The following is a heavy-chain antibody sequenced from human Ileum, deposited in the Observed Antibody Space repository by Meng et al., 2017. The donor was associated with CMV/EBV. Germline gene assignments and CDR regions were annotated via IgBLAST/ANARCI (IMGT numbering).Heavy chain of an antibody. J-gene: IGHJ4*02. D-gene: IGHD1-26*01. CDR2: IDTNTGHP. V-gene: IGHV7-4-1*02. CDR3: ARDGLSGRYFDY. CDR1: GYTFSSNN. Sequence: SWQASGYTFSSNNMIWVRQAPGQAPEWMGWIDTNTGHPTYAQGFTGRFVFSFDTSVSTAYLQISSLKPEDTAVYYCARDGLSGRYFDYWGQGTLVTVSS.